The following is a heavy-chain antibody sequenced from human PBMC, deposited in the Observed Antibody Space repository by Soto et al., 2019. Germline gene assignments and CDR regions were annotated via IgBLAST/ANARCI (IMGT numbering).Heavy chain of an antibody. CDR1: GGSISSGGYS. CDR2: IYHSGST. CDR3: ARALRDSPGWFDP. D-gene: IGHD2-21*01. J-gene: IGHJ5*02. V-gene: IGHV4-30-2*01. Sequence: TLSLTGAVSGGSISSGGYSWSWIRQPPGKGLEWIGYIYHSGSTYYNPSLKSRVTISVDRSKNQFSLKLSSVTAADTAVYYCARALRDSPGWFDPWGQGTRVTVAT.